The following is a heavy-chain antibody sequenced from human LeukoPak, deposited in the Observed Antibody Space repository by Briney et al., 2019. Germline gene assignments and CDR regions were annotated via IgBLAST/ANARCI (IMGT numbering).Heavy chain of an antibody. CDR1: GASISNSTYY. CDR3: ARAASRRGYSQH. D-gene: IGHD2-2*01. Sequence: SETLSLTCTVSGASISNSTYYWGWLRQPPGKGLEWIGNIYYSGTTYYNPSLKSRVSISVDTSKNQFSLKLTSVPAAATAVYYGARAASRRGYSQHWARAPWSPSPQ. J-gene: IGHJ1*01. CDR2: IYYSGTT. V-gene: IGHV4-39*07.